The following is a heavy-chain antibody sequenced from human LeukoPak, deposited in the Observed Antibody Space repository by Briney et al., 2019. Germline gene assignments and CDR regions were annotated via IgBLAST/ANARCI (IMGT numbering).Heavy chain of an antibody. D-gene: IGHD3-10*01. CDR2: IKTDGSST. J-gene: IGHJ4*02. Sequence: GGSLRLSCAASGFTSSDYWMHWVRQAPGKGLVWVSRIKTDGSSTSYADSVKGRFTISRDNAKNTLYLQMNSLRVEDTAVYYCGWGSGSRKYYWGQGTLVTVSS. V-gene: IGHV3-74*01. CDR3: GWGSGSRKYY. CDR1: GFTSSDYW.